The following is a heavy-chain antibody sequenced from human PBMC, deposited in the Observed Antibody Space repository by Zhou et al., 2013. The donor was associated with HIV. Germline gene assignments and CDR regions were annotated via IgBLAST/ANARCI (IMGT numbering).Heavy chain of an antibody. D-gene: IGHD3-22*01. V-gene: IGHV1-24*01. CDR1: GYTLTELS. CDR3: ATITPSGYYLGYFQY. CDR2: FDPEDDET. Sequence: QVQLVQSGTEVKKPGASVKVSCKVSGYTLTELSMHWVRQAPGKGLEWMGSFDPEDDETIYAQKFQGRVTMTEDTSSDTAYMELISLRSEDTAVYYCATITPSGYYLGYFQYWGQGTLVTVSS. J-gene: IGHJ1*01.